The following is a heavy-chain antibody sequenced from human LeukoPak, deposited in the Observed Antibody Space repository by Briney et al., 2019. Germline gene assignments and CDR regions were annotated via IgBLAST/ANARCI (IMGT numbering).Heavy chain of an antibody. CDR1: GGSISSSSYY. J-gene: IGHJ4*02. V-gene: IGHV4-39*01. D-gene: IGHD2-2*01. CDR2: IYYSGST. CDR3: ARRGIVVVPAASLGYGYGGYFDY. Sequence: SETLSLTCTVSGGSISSSSYYWGWIRQPPGKGLEWIGSIYYSGSTYYNPSLKSRVTISVDTSKNQFSLKLSSVTAADTAVYYCARRGIVVVPAASLGYGYGGYFDYWGQGTLVTVSS.